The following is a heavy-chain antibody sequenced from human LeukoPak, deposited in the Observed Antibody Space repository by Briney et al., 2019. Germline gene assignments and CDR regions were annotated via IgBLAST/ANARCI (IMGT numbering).Heavy chain of an antibody. CDR2: ISSSSSTT. CDR3: ARVTYGSGTYGAFDY. V-gene: IGHV3-48*01. J-gene: IGHJ4*02. Sequence: PGGSLRLSCAASGFTFSSYSMNWVRQAPGKGLEWVSYISSSSSTTYYADSVKGRFTISRDNSKNTLYLQMNSLRAEDTAVYYCARVTYGSGTYGAFDYWGQGTLVTVSS. D-gene: IGHD3-10*01. CDR1: GFTFSSYS.